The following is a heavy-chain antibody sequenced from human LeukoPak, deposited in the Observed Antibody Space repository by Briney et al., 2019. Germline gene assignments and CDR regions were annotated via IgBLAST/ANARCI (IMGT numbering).Heavy chain of an antibody. J-gene: IGHJ4*02. Sequence: PGGSLRLSCAASGFTFSSYWMSWVRQAPGKGLRWVANIKQDGSEKFYVDSVKGRFTISRDNAKSSLYLQMSSLRAEDTAVYYCARVVGYSSSWYADYWGQGTLVTVSS. D-gene: IGHD6-13*01. CDR2: IKQDGSEK. CDR1: GFTFSSYW. CDR3: ARVVGYSSSWYADY. V-gene: IGHV3-7*01.